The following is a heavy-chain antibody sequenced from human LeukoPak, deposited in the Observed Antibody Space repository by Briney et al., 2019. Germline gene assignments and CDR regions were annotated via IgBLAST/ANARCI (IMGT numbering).Heavy chain of an antibody. D-gene: IGHD6-13*01. Sequence: GGSLRLSCAASGFTFDDYAMHWVRQAPGKGLEWVSGISWNSGSIGYADSVKGRFTISRDNAKNSLYLQMNSLRAEDTALYYCVKDGYRSSWGFDYWGQGTLVTVSS. CDR3: VKDGYRSSWGFDY. CDR1: GFTFDDYA. J-gene: IGHJ4*02. CDR2: ISWNSGSI. V-gene: IGHV3-9*01.